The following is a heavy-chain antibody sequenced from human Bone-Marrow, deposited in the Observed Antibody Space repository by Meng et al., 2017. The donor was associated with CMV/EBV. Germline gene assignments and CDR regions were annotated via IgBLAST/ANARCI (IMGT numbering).Heavy chain of an antibody. V-gene: IGHV3-48*04. Sequence: SCAASGFTFSTYNMNWVRQAPGKGLEWISYISTSSSTIYYADSVKGRFTISRDNAKNSLYLQMNSLRAEDTAVYYCARADCSSTSCYQGYYYGMDVWGQGTTVTVSS. CDR2: ISTSSSTI. CDR1: GFTFSTYN. D-gene: IGHD2-2*01. CDR3: ARADCSSTSCYQGYYYGMDV. J-gene: IGHJ6*02.